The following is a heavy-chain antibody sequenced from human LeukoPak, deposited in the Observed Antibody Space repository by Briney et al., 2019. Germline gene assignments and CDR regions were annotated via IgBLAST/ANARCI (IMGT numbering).Heavy chain of an antibody. CDR1: GFTFSSYA. D-gene: IGHD7-27*01. CDR2: INGSGGRT. CDR3: AKIKNWGPLVYYFDY. Sequence: GGSLRLSCAASGFTFSSYAMSWVRQTPGKGLEWVSAINGSGGRTYYADSVKVRFTISRDNSKNTLYLQMNSLRAEDTAVYYCAKIKNWGPLVYYFDYWGQGTLVTVSS. V-gene: IGHV3-23*01. J-gene: IGHJ4*02.